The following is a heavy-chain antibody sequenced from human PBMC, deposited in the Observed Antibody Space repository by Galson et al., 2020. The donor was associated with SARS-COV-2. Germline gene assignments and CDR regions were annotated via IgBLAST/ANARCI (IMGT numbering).Heavy chain of an antibody. V-gene: IGHV4-59*01. CDR3: ARVFRGLDV. Sequence: ASETLSLTCTVSGGSISPYYWSWIRQPPGKGRELIGYIYYSGSTTYNPSLKSRVTISVDRSKNQFSLKLSSVTAADTAVYYCARVFRGLDVWGQGTTVTVSS. D-gene: IGHD3-10*01. CDR1: GGSISPYY. CDR2: IYYSGST. J-gene: IGHJ6*02.